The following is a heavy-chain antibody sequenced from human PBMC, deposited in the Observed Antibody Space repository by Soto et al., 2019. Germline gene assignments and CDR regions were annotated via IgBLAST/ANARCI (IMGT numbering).Heavy chain of an antibody. Sequence: QVQLVESGGGVVQPGRSLRLSCAASGFTFSSYAMHWVRQAPGKGLEWVAVISYDGSNKYYADSVKGRFTISRDNSKNTLYLQMNSLRAEDTAVYYCATALSTVTTTHPRQYYYYGMDVWGQGTTVTVSS. CDR1: GFTFSSYA. CDR2: ISYDGSNK. CDR3: ATALSTVTTTHPRQYYYYGMDV. J-gene: IGHJ6*02. V-gene: IGHV3-30-3*01. D-gene: IGHD4-17*01.